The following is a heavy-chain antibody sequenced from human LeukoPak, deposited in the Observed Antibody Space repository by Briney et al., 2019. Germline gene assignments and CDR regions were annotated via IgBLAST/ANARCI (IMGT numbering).Heavy chain of an antibody. CDR3: ARDQIPAAGRGAFDI. CDR2: IYYSGST. Sequence: SSGTLSLTCTVSGGSISSYYWSWIRQPPGKGLEWIGYIYYSGSTNYNPSLKSRVTISVDTSKKQFSLKLSSVTAADTAVYYCARDQIPAAGRGAFDIWGQGTMVTVSS. CDR1: GGSISSYY. J-gene: IGHJ3*02. D-gene: IGHD6-13*01. V-gene: IGHV4-59*01.